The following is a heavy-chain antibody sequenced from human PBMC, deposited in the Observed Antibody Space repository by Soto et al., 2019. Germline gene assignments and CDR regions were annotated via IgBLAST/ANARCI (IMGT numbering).Heavy chain of an antibody. V-gene: IGHV1-18*01. CDR1: GYTFISYG. D-gene: IGHD2-2*01. J-gene: IGHJ3*02. Sequence: ASVKVSCKATGYTFISYGINWVRQAPGQGLEWMGWISAYNGNTKYAQKYQGRVTMTTDTSTSTAYMDVRSLRSDDTAVYYCALGIVVVPAAMKGAFDIWGQGTMVTVSS. CDR3: ALGIVVVPAAMKGAFDI. CDR2: ISAYNGNT.